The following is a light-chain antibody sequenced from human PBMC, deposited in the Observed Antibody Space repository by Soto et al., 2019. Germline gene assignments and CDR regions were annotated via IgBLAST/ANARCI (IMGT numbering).Light chain of an antibody. CDR1: QGISND. CDR3: LQHNSFPLT. CDR2: AAS. J-gene: IGKJ4*02. V-gene: IGKV1-17*01. Sequence: DIQLIQSPSSLSASVGDSVTIPCRASQGISNDLGWYPQNPGKAPNRLIYAASILQSGVPSRVSGSGSGTEFTLTISRLQPEDFATYYCLQHNSFPLTFGGGTKVDI.